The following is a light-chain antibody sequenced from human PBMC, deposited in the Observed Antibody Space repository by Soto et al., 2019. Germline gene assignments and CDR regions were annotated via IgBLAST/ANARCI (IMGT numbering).Light chain of an antibody. CDR2: DAS. CDR1: QSVSSY. V-gene: IGKV3-11*01. Sequence: EIVLTQSPATLSLSPGERATLSCRASQSVSSYLAWYQQKPGQAPRLLIYDASNSATGIPARFSGSGSGTDFTLTISSLEPEDFEVYYCQQRSNWPPPLTFGGGTKVEIK. CDR3: QQRSNWPPPLT. J-gene: IGKJ4*01.